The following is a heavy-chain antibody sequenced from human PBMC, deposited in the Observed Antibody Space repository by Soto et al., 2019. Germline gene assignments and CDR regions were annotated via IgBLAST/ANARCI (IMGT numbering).Heavy chain of an antibody. V-gene: IGHV4-30-2*01. CDR2: IYHSGST. CDR3: VGSIGAFWFDP. Sequence: SETLSLTCTVSGGSISSGGYSWSWIRQPPGKGLEWIGYIYHSGSTYYNPSLKSRVTISVDRSKNQFSLKLSSVTAADTAVYYCVGSIGAFWFDPWGQGTLVTVSS. D-gene: IGHD5-12*01. CDR1: GGSISSGGYS. J-gene: IGHJ5*02.